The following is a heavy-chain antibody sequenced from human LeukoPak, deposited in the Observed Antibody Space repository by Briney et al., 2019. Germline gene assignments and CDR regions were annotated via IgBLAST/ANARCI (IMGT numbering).Heavy chain of an antibody. V-gene: IGHV4-34*01. D-gene: IGHD3-16*02. CDR2: INHSGST. CDR3: ARIGYDYVWGSHRPTYYFDY. J-gene: IGHJ4*02. CDR1: GGSFSDYY. Sequence: SETLSLTCAVYGGSFSDYYWSWIRQPPGKGLEWIGEINHSGSTNYNPSLKSRVTISVDTSKNQFSLKLSSVTAADTAVYYCARIGYDYVWGSHRPTYYFDYWGQGTLVTVSS.